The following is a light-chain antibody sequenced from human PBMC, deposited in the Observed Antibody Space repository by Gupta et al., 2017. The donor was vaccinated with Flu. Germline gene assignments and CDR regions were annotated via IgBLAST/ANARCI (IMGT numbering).Light chain of an antibody. CDR3: QQEEMSPKT. CDR2: GAS. J-gene: IGKJ1*01. CDR1: QPLGSGY. Sequence: EAVLTQSPGTLSLSPGERGTLSCRASQPLGSGYLAWYQQKPGQSPRLLIYGASSRATGIPDRFSGSESGTDFTLTISRLESEDFAMYYCQQEEMSPKTFGQGTKVEVK. V-gene: IGKV3-20*01.